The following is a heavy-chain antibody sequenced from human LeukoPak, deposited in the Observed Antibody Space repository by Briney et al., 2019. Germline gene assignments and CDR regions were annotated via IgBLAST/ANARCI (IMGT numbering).Heavy chain of an antibody. CDR1: GFTFSSYS. CDR3: ARDLDYDFWSGMN. CDR2: ISSSSSYI. V-gene: IGHV3-21*01. Sequence: GGSLRLSCAASGFTFSSYSMNWVRQAPGKGLEWVSSISSSSSYIYYADSVKGRFTIPRDNAKNSLYLQMNSLRAEDTAVYYCARDLDYDFWSGMNWGQGTLVTVSS. D-gene: IGHD3-3*01. J-gene: IGHJ4*02.